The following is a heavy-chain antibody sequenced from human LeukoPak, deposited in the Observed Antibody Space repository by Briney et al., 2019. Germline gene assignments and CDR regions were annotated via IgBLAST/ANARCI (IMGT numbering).Heavy chain of an antibody. CDR3: TKDRYCTTTFCPLDY. Sequence: GGSLRLSCAASAFTFTSYDFHWVRQAPGKGLEWVAFIRHDGSDKYYADSVKGRFTISRDNSKNSLYLQMNSLRTEDTALYYCTKDRYCTTTFCPLDYWGQGTLVTVSS. CDR1: AFTFTSYD. V-gene: IGHV3-30*02. D-gene: IGHD2-8*01. J-gene: IGHJ4*02. CDR2: IRHDGSDK.